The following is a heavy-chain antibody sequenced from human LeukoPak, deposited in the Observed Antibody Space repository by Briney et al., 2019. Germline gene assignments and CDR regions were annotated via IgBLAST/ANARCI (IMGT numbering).Heavy chain of an antibody. CDR2: ISGSGGST. D-gene: IGHD3-9*01. CDR1: GFTFSSYA. Sequence: GGSLRLSCAASGFTFSSYAMSWVRQAPGKGLEWVSAISGSGGSTYYADSVKGRFTISRDNAKNTLYLQMNSLRAEDTAVYYCARPPDILTGKNWFDPWGQGTLVIVSS. J-gene: IGHJ5*02. V-gene: IGHV3-23*01. CDR3: ARPPDILTGKNWFDP.